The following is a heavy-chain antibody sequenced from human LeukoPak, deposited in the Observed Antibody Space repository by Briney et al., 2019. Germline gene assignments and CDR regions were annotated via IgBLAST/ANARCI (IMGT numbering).Heavy chain of an antibody. V-gene: IGHV3-30*18. J-gene: IGHJ4*02. CDR3: AKDSPSGMLDY. Sequence: GGSPRLSCAASGFTFSSYGLHWVPQAPGKGLEGVAVISYDGSNKYYADSVKGRFTISRDNSKNTLYLQMNSLRAEDTAVYYCAKDSPSGMLDYWGQGTLVTVSS. CDR2: ISYDGSNK. CDR1: GFTFSSYG. D-gene: IGHD1-26*01.